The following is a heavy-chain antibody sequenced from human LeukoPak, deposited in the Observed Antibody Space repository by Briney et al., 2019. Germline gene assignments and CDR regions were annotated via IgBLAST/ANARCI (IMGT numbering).Heavy chain of an antibody. Sequence: VASVKVSCKASGYTFTAYYIHWVRQAPGQGLEWMGWINPNSGGTNYAQKFQGRVTMTRDTSITTAYMELSSLSSDDTAVYYCARSSQWLVGFFDYWGQGTLVTVSS. CDR3: ARSSQWLVGFFDY. CDR2: INPNSGGT. CDR1: GYTFTAYY. D-gene: IGHD6-19*01. J-gene: IGHJ4*02. V-gene: IGHV1-2*02.